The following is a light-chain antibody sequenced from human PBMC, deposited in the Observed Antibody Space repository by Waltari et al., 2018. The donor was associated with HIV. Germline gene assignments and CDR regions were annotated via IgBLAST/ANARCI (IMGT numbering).Light chain of an antibody. CDR3: QQYSKWPVT. CDR2: GAS. J-gene: IGKJ1*01. CDR1: QSVNNN. Sequence: EIVMTQSPATLSVSPAERATLSCRARQSVNNNLAWYQQKPGQAPRLLIYGASTRATGIPARFSGSGSGTEFTLTISSLQSGDFAVYYCQQYSKWPVTFGQGTKVDIK. V-gene: IGKV3D-15*01.